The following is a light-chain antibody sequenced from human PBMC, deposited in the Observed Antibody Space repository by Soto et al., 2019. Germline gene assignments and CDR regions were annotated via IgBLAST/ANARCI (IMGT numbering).Light chain of an antibody. V-gene: IGKV1-9*01. J-gene: IGKJ5*01. CDR2: AAS. CDR1: EDISSH. Sequence: IQLTQSPSSLSASVGDRVTFTCRASEDISSHLAWYQQKPGTAPKLLIYAASALHSGVPSRFSGSGSGTDFTLTISSLQPEDFAIYFCQQLKNYPITFGQGTRLEIK. CDR3: QQLKNYPIT.